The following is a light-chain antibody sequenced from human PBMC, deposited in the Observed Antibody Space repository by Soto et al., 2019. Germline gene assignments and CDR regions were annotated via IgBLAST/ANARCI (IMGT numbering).Light chain of an antibody. V-gene: IGKV1-39*01. CDR1: QTIINY. Sequence: DVQMTQSPSSLSASVGDRVTITCRSSQTIINYLNWYQQKPGKAPKLLIYAASSLQSGVPSRFSGSGSGTDFTLTISSLQPEDFATYYCQQANSFPRTFGQGTKVDIK. CDR2: AAS. J-gene: IGKJ1*01. CDR3: QQANSFPRT.